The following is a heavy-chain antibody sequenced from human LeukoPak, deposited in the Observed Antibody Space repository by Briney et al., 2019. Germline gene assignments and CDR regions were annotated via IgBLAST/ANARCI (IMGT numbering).Heavy chain of an antibody. CDR3: TGELRTLHFDY. D-gene: IGHD1-26*01. V-gene: IGHV3-49*04. Sequence: QPGRSLRLSCTASGFTFGDYAMSWVRQAPGKGLEWVGFIRSKAYGGTTEYAASVKGRFTISRDDSKSIAYLQMNSLKTEDTAVYYCTGELRTLHFDYWGQGTLVTVSS. CDR1: GFTFGDYA. J-gene: IGHJ4*02. CDR2: IRSKAYGGTT.